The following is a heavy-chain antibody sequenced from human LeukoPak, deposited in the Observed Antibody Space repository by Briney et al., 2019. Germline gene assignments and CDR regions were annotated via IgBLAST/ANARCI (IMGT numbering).Heavy chain of an antibody. CDR3: AKRVAGAMTGMDV. D-gene: IGHD6-13*01. J-gene: IGHJ6*02. CDR2: IYSGGNT. V-gene: IGHV3-53*01. Sequence: GGSLRLSCAASGFSVSSNHMSWVRQAPGKGLEWVSVIYSGGNTHYADSVKGRFTISRDNSKKTLYLEMNSLRGEDTAVYYCAKRVAGAMTGMDVWGQGTTVTVSS. CDR1: GFSVSSNH.